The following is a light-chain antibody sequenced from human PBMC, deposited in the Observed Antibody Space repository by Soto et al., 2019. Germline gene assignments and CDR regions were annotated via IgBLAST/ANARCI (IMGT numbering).Light chain of an antibody. Sequence: QVNQAPSALSASVGDRFAITGRASQAIRTDLGWYQHSPGKAPKVLIVGASTLPSGVPSRFSGSGSGTDFTLTISSLQPEDSATYYCLQDFSYPRTFGQGTKVDI. V-gene: IGKV1-6*01. CDR1: QAIRTD. J-gene: IGKJ1*01. CDR3: LQDFSYPRT. CDR2: GAS.